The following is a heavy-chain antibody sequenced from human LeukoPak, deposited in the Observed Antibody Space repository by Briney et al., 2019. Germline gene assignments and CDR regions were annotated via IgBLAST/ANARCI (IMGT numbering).Heavy chain of an antibody. CDR1: GFTFSSYW. CDR3: ARLSDSISCFGFDI. J-gene: IGHJ3*02. CDR2: IKQDESEK. V-gene: IGHV3-7*01. Sequence: GGSLRLSCEASGFTFSSYWMSWVRQAPGKGLEWVANIKQDESEKYYVDSVKGRFTISRDNAKNSLYLQMNSLRAEDTAVYYCARLSDSISCFGFDIWGQGTTVTVS. D-gene: IGHD2-2*01.